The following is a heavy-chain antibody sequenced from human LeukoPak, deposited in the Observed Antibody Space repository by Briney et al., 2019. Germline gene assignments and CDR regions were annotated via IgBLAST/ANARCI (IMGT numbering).Heavy chain of an antibody. J-gene: IGHJ6*03. CDR2: INHSGST. V-gene: IGHV4-34*01. CDR3: ARSTAALYYYYYYMDV. D-gene: IGHD2-2*01. Sequence: SETLSLTCAVYGGSFSGYYWSWIRQPPGKGLEWIGEINHSGSTNYNPFLKSRVTISVDTSKNQFSLKLSSVTAADTAVYYCARSTAALYYYYYYMDVWGKGTTVTVSS. CDR1: GGSFSGYY.